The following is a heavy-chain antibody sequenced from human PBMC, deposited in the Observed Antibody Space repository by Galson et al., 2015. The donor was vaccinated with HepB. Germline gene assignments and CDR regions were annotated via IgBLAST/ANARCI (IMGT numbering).Heavy chain of an antibody. CDR1: GFTFSTYA. CDR3: AKEVGYYTDAFDT. Sequence: SLRLSCAASGFTFSTYAMSWVRQVPGKGLEWVSSISGSGDTTFHADSVKGRFSISRDNSKNTLYLQMNSLRAEDTAVYYCAKEVGYYTDAFDTWGQGTMVTVSS. D-gene: IGHD2-2*02. V-gene: IGHV3-23*01. CDR2: ISGSGDTT. J-gene: IGHJ3*02.